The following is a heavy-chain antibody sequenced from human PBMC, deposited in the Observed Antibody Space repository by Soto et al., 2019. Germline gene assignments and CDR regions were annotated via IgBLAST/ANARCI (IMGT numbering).Heavy chain of an antibody. D-gene: IGHD3-3*01. CDR3: AKGPDREWFRYKGYFDY. J-gene: IGHJ4*02. V-gene: IGHV1-69*13. Sequence: GASVKVSCKASGGTFSSYAISWVRQAPGQGLEWMGGIIPIFGTANYAQKFQGRVTITADESTSTAYMELSSLRAEDTAVYYCAKGPDREWFRYKGYFDYWGQGTLVTVSS. CDR1: GGTFSSYA. CDR2: IIPIFGTA.